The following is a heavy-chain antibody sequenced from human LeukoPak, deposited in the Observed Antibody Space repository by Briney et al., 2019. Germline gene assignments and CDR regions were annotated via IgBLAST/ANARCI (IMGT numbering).Heavy chain of an antibody. CDR3: AKGNLMRPLLFDI. Sequence: GGSLRLSCAASGFTFSSYGMHWVRQAPGKGLEWVAFIRYDGSNKYYADSVEGRFTISRDNSKNTLYLQMNSLRAEDTAVYYCAKGNLMRPLLFDIWGQGTMVIVSS. CDR2: IRYDGSNK. J-gene: IGHJ3*02. D-gene: IGHD1-14*01. CDR1: GFTFSSYG. V-gene: IGHV3-30*02.